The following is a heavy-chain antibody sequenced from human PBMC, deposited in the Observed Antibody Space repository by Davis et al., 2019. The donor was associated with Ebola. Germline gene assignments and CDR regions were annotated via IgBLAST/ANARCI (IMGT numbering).Heavy chain of an antibody. V-gene: IGHV3-13*01. J-gene: IGHJ6*02. CDR2: IGTAGDT. Sequence: GESLKISCAASGFTFSNYDMHWVRQAPGKGLEWVSAIGTAGDTYYPGSVKGRFTISRENAKNSLYLQMDSLRAEDTAVYYCARDGAPPYSYGYYYYYGMDVWGQGTTVTVSS. CDR3: ARDGAPPYSYGYYYYYGMDV. CDR1: GFTFSNYD. D-gene: IGHD5-18*01.